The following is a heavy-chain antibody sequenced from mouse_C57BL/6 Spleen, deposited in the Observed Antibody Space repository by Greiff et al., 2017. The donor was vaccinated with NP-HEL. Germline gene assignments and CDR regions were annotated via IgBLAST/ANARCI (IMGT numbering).Heavy chain of an antibody. V-gene: IGHV14-4*01. Sequence: EVKLQESGAELVRPGASVKLSCTASGFNIKDDYMHWVKQRPEQGLEWIGWIDPENGDTEYASKFQGKATITADTSSNTAYLQLSSLTSEDTAVYYCRGYGREDYAMDYWGQGTSVTVSS. CDR2: IDPENGDT. CDR3: RGYGREDYAMDY. D-gene: IGHD1-1*01. J-gene: IGHJ4*01. CDR1: GFNIKDDY.